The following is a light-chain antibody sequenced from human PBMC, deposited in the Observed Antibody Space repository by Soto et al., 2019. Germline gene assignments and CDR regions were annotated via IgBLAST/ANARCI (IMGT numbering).Light chain of an antibody. CDR2: KAS. V-gene: IGKV1-5*03. J-gene: IGKJ1*01. Sequence: DIQMTQSPSILSASVGDRVTITCRASQSISSWLAWFQQMPGKAPNLLIYKASNLQSGVPSRFSGSGSGTDFTLTITSLQTDDFATYYCQQYHSYPWTFGQGTRVDVK. CDR3: QQYHSYPWT. CDR1: QSISSW.